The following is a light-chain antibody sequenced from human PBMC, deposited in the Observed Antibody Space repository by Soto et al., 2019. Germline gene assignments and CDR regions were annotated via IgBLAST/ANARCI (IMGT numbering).Light chain of an antibody. CDR3: QQSYSTPIT. V-gene: IGKV1-39*01. CDR2: AAS. Sequence: DIQMTRSPSSLSASVGDRVTVTCRASQSISSYLNWYQQKPGKAPKLLIYAASSLQSGVPSRFSGSGSGTDFTLTISSLQPEDFATYYCQQSYSTPITCGQGTRLEIK. J-gene: IGKJ5*01. CDR1: QSISSY.